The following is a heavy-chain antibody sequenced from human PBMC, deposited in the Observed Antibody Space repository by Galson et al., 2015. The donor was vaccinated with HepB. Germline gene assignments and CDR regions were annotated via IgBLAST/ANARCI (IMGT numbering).Heavy chain of an antibody. D-gene: IGHD6-25*01. Sequence: SVKVSCKASGFTFTSSAVQWVRQARGQRLEWIGWTVVGSGNTNYAQKFQERVTITRVMSTSTADMELSSLRSEDTAVYYCAAVQRVRGAFHLCGQGTMVTASP. J-gene: IGHJ3*01. CDR3: AAVQRVRGAFHL. CDR1: GFTFTSSA. V-gene: IGHV1-58*01. CDR2: TVVGSGNT.